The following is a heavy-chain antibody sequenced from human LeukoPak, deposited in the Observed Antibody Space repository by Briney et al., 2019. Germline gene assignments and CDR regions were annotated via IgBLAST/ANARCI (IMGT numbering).Heavy chain of an antibody. V-gene: IGHV4-61*01. CDR2: IYYSGST. CDR1: GGSVSSGSYY. Sequence: PSETLSLTCTVSGGSVSSGSYYWSWIRQPPGKGLEWIGYIYYSGSTNYNPSLKGRVTISVDTSENQFSLKLSSVTAADTAVYYCARILWRSGSYYFDYWGQGTLVTVSS. D-gene: IGHD1-26*01. J-gene: IGHJ4*02. CDR3: ARILWRSGSYYFDY.